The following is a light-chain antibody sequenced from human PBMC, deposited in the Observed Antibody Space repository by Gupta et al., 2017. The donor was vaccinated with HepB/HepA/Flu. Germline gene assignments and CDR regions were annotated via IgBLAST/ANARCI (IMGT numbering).Light chain of an antibody. CDR3: QQYGTSPSS. Sequence: ELVLTHPPGTLSLSPGERATLSCRASQSVSSRYLAWYQQKPGQAPRLLIYISSSRATGIQDMFSRSGSGTDFTLTISGLEPEDFAVYYCQQYGTSPSSFGQGTKLEIK. CDR1: QSVSSRY. J-gene: IGKJ2*04. CDR2: ISS. V-gene: IGKV3-20*01.